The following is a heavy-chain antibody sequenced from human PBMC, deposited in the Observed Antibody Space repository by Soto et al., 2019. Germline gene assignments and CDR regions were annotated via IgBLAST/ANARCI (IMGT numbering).Heavy chain of an antibody. Sequence: QVPLVQSGAEVKKPGASVKVSCKASGYTFTSYAMHWVRQAPGQRLEWMGWINAGNGNTKYSQKFQGRVTITRDTSASTAYMELSSLRSEDTAVYYCARGDGGSIAVAGPGDYWGQGTLVTVSS. D-gene: IGHD6-19*01. CDR2: INAGNGNT. CDR1: GYTFTSYA. CDR3: ARGDGGSIAVAGPGDY. J-gene: IGHJ4*02. V-gene: IGHV1-3*01.